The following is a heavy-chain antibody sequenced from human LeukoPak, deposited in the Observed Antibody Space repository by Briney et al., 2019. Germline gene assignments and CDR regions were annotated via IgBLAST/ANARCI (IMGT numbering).Heavy chain of an antibody. V-gene: IGHV1-2*06. D-gene: IGHD5-12*01. J-gene: IGHJ5*02. Sequence: ASVKVSCKAFGYTFTGYYMHWVRQAPGQGLEWMGRVNPNSGGTNYAQKFQGRVTMTRDTSISTAYMELSRLRSDDTAVYYCARGSRGDPRVDWFDPWGQGTLVTVSS. CDR2: VNPNSGGT. CDR1: GYTFTGYY. CDR3: ARGSRGDPRVDWFDP.